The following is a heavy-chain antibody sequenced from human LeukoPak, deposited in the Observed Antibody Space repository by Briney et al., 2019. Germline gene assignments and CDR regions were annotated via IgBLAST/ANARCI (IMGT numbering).Heavy chain of an antibody. CDR1: GFTFSSYA. V-gene: IGHV3-23*01. Sequence: PGGSLRLSCAASGFTFSSYAMSWVRQAPGKGLEWVSAISGSGGSTYYADSVKGRFTTSRDNSKNTLYLQMNSLRAEDTAVYYCAKRTTVSSGLLRSYYYYYGMDVWGQGTTVTVSS. CDR2: ISGSGGST. CDR3: AKRTTVSSGLLRSYYYYYGMDV. J-gene: IGHJ6*02. D-gene: IGHD6-19*01.